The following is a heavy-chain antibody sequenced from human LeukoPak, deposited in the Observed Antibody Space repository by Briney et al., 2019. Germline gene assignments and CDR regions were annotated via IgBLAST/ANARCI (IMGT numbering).Heavy chain of an antibody. D-gene: IGHD3-3*01. CDR3: AREITIFGVVYYMDV. V-gene: IGHV4-59*11. CDR1: GGSISSHY. CDR2: IYYSGST. Sequence: SETLSLTCTVSGGSISSHYWSWIRQLPGKGLEWIGYIYYSGSTNYNPSLKSRVTISVDTSKNQFSLKLSSVTTADTAVYYCAREITIFGVVYYMDVWGKGTTVTVSS. J-gene: IGHJ6*03.